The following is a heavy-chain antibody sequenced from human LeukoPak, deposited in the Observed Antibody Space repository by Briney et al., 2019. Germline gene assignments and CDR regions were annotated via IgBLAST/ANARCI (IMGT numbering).Heavy chain of an antibody. V-gene: IGHV4-38-2*02. J-gene: IGHJ4*02. CDR1: GYSISSGYY. CDR3: ARETYCSNSGCSFDY. CDR2: IYHSGRT. Sequence: SETLSLTCNVSGYSISSGYYWGWIRQPPAKGLEWIGSIYHSGRTHYNPSLKSRVTISGDTSKNQVSLQLTSVTPEDTAVYYCARETYCSNSGCSFDYWGQGTLVTVSS. D-gene: IGHD2-2*01.